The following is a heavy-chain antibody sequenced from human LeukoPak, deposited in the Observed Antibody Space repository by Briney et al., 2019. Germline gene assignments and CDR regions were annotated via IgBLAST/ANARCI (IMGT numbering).Heavy chain of an antibody. J-gene: IGHJ4*02. D-gene: IGHD3-10*01. V-gene: IGHV3-66*01. Sequence: PGGSLRLSCAASGFTVSSNYMSWVRQAPGKGLEWVSVIYSGCSTYYADSVKGRFTISRDNSKNTLYLHMNSLRAEDTAVYYCARDTRNYYGSGSYPDYWGQGTLVTVSS. CDR2: IYSGCST. CDR1: GFTVSSNY. CDR3: ARDTRNYYGSGSYPDY.